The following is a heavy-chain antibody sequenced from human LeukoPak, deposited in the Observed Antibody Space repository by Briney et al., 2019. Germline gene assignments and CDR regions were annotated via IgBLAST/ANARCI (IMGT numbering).Heavy chain of an antibody. CDR1: GVSISSYY. J-gene: IGHJ4*02. V-gene: IGHV4-59*01. CDR3: ATIRNDYGVPGVAY. D-gene: IGHD4-17*01. Sequence: PSETLSLTCTVSGVSISSYYWSWIRQPPGKGLEWIGYIYYTGSTNYNPSLQSRVTISVDTSKNQFPLNLNSVTAADTAVYYCATIRNDYGVPGVAYWGQGTLVTVSS. CDR2: IYYTGST.